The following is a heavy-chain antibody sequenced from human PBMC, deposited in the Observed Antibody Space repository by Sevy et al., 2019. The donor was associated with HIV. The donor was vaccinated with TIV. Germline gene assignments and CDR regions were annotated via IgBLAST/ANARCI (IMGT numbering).Heavy chain of an antibody. Sequence: SETLSLTYTVSGGSIRTFYWSWIRQPPGKGLEWIGYIYYSGSTNYNPSLKSRVTISVDTSKNQFSLKLSSVTAADTAVYYCARVPRTRSIAAAALYYFDYWGQGTLVTVSS. CDR2: IYYSGST. V-gene: IGHV4-59*01. D-gene: IGHD6-13*01. CDR1: GGSIRTFY. CDR3: ARVPRTRSIAAAALYYFDY. J-gene: IGHJ4*02.